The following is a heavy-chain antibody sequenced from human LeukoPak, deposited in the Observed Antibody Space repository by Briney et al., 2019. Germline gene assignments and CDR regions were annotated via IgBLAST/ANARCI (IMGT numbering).Heavy chain of an antibody. J-gene: IGHJ4*02. D-gene: IGHD3-22*01. CDR3: AKDGYDCSGAYIEY. CDR1: GSTFSSYA. CDR2: ISGSGGST. V-gene: IGHV3-23*01. Sequence: PGGSLRLSCAASGSTFSSYAMSWVRQAPGKGLEWVSAISGSGGSTYYADSVKGRFTISRDNSKSTLFLQMNTLRAEDTAVYHCAKDGYDCSGAYIEYWGQGTLVTVSS.